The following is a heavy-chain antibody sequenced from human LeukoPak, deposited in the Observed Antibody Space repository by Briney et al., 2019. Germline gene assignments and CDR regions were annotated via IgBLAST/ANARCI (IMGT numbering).Heavy chain of an antibody. V-gene: IGHV1-18*01. CDR2: ISAYNANT. CDR3: ARDLSPYCSRISCRYGMDV. D-gene: IGHD2-2*01. CDR1: GYTFSSYG. Sequence: WASVKVSCKASGYTFSSYGINWVRQAPGQGLEWVGWISAYNANTNYAQKLQGRVTMTTDTSTSIAYMELRSLRSDDTAVYYCARDLSPYCSRISCRYGMDVWGQGTTVTVSS. J-gene: IGHJ6*02.